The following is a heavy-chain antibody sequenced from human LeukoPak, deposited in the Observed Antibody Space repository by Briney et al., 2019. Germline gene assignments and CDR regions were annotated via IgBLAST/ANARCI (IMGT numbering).Heavy chain of an antibody. V-gene: IGHV5-51*01. Sequence: GESLQISCKGSGYSFGNYYIDWVRQMPGKGLEWMGVMYPGGSDIRYSPSFQGQVTISADKSIDTAYLQWSTLKASDSAMYYCASSTGSYYPFDSWGQGTLVTVSS. J-gene: IGHJ4*02. D-gene: IGHD1-26*01. CDR3: ASSTGSYYPFDS. CDR1: GYSFGNYY. CDR2: MYPGGSDI.